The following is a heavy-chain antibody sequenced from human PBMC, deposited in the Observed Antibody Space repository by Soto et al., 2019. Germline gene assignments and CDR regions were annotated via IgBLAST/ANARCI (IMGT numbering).Heavy chain of an antibody. CDR3: ATDPPPPDY. Sequence: QAQLVQSGAEVKKHGPSVKVSCKASGYTFASYAISWMRQTPGQGLEWRGWISAYNGNTNYAQKLQGRVTMTTGTSTSTAYMELRSRLSDGTDNCATDPPPPDYWCQGTLVSVSS. CDR1: GYTFASYA. J-gene: IGHJ4*02. CDR2: ISAYNGNT. V-gene: IGHV1-18*01.